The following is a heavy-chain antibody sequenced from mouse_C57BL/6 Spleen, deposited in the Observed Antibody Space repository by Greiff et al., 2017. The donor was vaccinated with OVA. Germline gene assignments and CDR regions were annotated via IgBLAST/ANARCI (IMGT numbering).Heavy chain of an antibody. V-gene: IGHV2-6-1*01. CDR1: GFSLTSYG. D-gene: IGHD2-4*01. CDR2: IWSDGST. CDR3: ARHGGLRPYAMDY. J-gene: IGHJ4*01. Sequence: VKLQESGPGLVAPSQSLSITCTVSGFSLTSYGVHWVRQPPGKGLEWLVVIWSDGSTTYNSALKSRLSISKDNSKSQVFLKMNSLQTDDTAMYYCARHGGLRPYAMDYWGQGTSVTVSS.